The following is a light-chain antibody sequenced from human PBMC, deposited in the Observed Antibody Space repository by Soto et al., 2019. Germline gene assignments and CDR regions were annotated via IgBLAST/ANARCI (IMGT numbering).Light chain of an antibody. V-gene: IGKV1-39*01. CDR2: AAS. J-gene: IGKJ5*01. CDR3: QQSYSTSIT. Sequence: DIQMTQSPSSLSASVGYRVTMTCRASQSISSYLNWYQQKPGKAPKLLIYAASSLQSGVPSRFSGSGSGTDFTLTISSLQPEDFATYYCQQSYSTSITFGQGTRLEI. CDR1: QSISSY.